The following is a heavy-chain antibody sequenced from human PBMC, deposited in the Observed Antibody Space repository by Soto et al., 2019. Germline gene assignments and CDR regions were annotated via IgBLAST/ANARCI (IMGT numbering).Heavy chain of an antibody. CDR1: YGSTSSQY. CDR2: IDYLDLT. J-gene: IGHJ2*01. V-gene: IGHV4-59*03. D-gene: IGHD3-16*01. Sequence: QEQLQESGPGLVKPSETLVLTCIVSYGSTSSQYCSWIRQSPGKGLEWSGYIDYLDLTNYNPCLKRRVTISADRPKRQFSLKLNSVTAADTASYFCATSHSRGIWYFALLGRGTLVAVSS. CDR3: ATSHSRGIWYFAL.